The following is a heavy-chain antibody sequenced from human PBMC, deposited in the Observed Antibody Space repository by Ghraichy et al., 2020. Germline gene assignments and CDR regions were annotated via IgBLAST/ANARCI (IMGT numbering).Heavy chain of an antibody. J-gene: IGHJ4*02. CDR2: IRYDGSNK. CDR3: AKDGYCSGGSCYPRYFDY. Sequence: LSLTCAASGFTFSSYGMHWVRQAPGKGLEWVAFIRYDGSNKYYADSVKGRFTISRDNSKNTLYLQMNSLRAEDTAVYYCAKDGYCSGGSCYPRYFDYWGQGTLVTVSS. CDR1: GFTFSSYG. D-gene: IGHD2-15*01. V-gene: IGHV3-30*02.